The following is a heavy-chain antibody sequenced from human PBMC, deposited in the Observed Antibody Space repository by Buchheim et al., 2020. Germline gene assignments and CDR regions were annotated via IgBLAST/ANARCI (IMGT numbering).Heavy chain of an antibody. CDR1: GGSISSSSYY. J-gene: IGHJ4*02. CDR3: ARRGSSGWYYFDY. Sequence: QLQLQESGPGLVKPSETLYLTCTVSGGSISSSSYYWGWIRQPPGKGLEWIGSIYYSGSTYYNPSLKSRVTISVDTSKNQFSLKLSSVTAADTAVYYCARRGSSGWYYFDYWGQGTL. D-gene: IGHD6-19*01. CDR2: IYYSGST. V-gene: IGHV4-39*01.